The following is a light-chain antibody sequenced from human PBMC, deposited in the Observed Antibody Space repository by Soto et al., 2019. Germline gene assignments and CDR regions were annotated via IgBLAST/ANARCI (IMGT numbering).Light chain of an antibody. CDR2: GNS. J-gene: IGLJ2*01. CDR1: SSNIGAGYN. CDR3: QSYDSSLSGSVV. Sequence: QSVLTQPPSVSGAPGQRVTISSTRSSSNIGAGYNVHWCQQLPGTAPKLLIYGNSNRPSGVPDRFSGSKSGTSASLAITGLQAEDEADYYCQSYDSSLSGSVVFGGGTKLTVL. V-gene: IGLV1-40*01.